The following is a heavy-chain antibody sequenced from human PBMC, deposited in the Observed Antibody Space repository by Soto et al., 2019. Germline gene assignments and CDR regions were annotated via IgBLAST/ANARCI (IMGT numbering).Heavy chain of an antibody. CDR2: IIPIFGTA. V-gene: IGHV1-69*01. CDR3: AREGRYYYDSSGYLMDV. D-gene: IGHD3-22*01. Sequence: QVQLVQSGAEVKKPGSSVKVSCKASGGTFSSYAISWVRQAPGQGLEWMGGIIPIFGTANYAQKFQGRVTITADESTSTAYMELSSLRSEDTAVYYCAREGRYYYDSSGYLMDVWGQGTTVTVSS. CDR1: GGTFSSYA. J-gene: IGHJ6*02.